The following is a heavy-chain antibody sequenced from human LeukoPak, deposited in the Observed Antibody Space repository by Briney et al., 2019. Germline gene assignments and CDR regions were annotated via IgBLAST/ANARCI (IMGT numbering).Heavy chain of an antibody. J-gene: IGHJ6*02. D-gene: IGHD2-2*01. CDR3: ARGRTEDIEVVPAPNADLAYYYYGMDV. Sequence: SVKVSCKASGGTFSSYAISWVRQAPGQGLEWMGRIIPILGIANYAQKFQGRVTITADKSTSTAYMELSSLRSEDTAVYYCARGRTEDIEVVPAPNADLAYYYYGMDVWGQGTTVTVSS. CDR2: IIPILGIA. V-gene: IGHV1-69*04. CDR1: GGTFSSYA.